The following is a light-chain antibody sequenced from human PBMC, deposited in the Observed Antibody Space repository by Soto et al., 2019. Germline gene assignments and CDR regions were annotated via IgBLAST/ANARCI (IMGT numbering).Light chain of an antibody. V-gene: IGKV3-15*01. CDR3: LHHHKWPLT. CDR1: QSIGDN. Sequence: EIVMTQSPATLSVSPGERATLSCRASQSIGDNLAWYQWKPGQPPRLLFYRASSRSTDVPDGFIGSGSGTEFTVNIASLQSEDFAVYYCLHHHKWPLTFGQGTKL. CDR2: RAS. J-gene: IGKJ2*01.